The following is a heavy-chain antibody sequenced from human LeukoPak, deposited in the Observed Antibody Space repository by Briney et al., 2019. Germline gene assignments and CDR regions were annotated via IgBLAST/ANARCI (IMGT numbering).Heavy chain of an antibody. Sequence: SETLSLTCGVSGYSISRGYYWAWIRQPPGKGLEWIGTIYHIGSTYYNPSLESRVTISVDTSKNEFSLNLNSVTAADTAVYYCARAGWIITSGIDYWGRGALVTVSS. CDR1: GYSISRGYY. J-gene: IGHJ4*02. V-gene: IGHV4-38-2*01. CDR3: ARAGWIITSGIDY. D-gene: IGHD3-10*01. CDR2: IYHIGST.